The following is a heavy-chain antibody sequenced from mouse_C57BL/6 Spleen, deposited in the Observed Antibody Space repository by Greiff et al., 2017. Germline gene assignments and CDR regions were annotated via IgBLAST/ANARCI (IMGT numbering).Heavy chain of an antibody. CDR3: GRYYGSSEGMAY. V-gene: IGHV1-4*01. Sequence: VQLQQSGAELARPGASVKMSCKASGYTFTSYTMHWVKQRPGQGLEWIGYINPSSGYTKYNQKFKDKATLTADKSSSTAYMQLSSLTSEDSAVYYCGRYYGSSEGMAYWGQGTLVTVSA. CDR1: GYTFTSYT. D-gene: IGHD1-1*01. J-gene: IGHJ3*01. CDR2: INPSSGYT.